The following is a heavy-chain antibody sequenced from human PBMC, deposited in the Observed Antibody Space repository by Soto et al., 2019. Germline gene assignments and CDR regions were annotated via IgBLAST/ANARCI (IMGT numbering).Heavy chain of an antibody. J-gene: IGHJ3*02. CDR1: GFTFSGSA. Sequence: GGSLRLSCAASGFTFSGSAMHWVRQASGKGLEWVGRIRSKANSYATAYAASVKGRFTISRDDSKNTAYLQMNSLKTEDTAVYYCTRLADYIWGSYRLDAFDIWGQGTMVTVSS. V-gene: IGHV3-73*01. CDR3: TRLADYIWGSYRLDAFDI. D-gene: IGHD3-16*02. CDR2: IRSKANSYAT.